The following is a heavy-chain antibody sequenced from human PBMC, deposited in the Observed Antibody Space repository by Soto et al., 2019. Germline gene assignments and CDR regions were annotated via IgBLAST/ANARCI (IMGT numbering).Heavy chain of an antibody. Sequence: QEQLVESGGGVVQPGRSLRLSCAASGFTFSSYGMHWVRQAPGKGLEWVAVMSFNGNNKYYGDSVGGRFTISSDNSKTTLFLHMTDLRPRDRAVYCRAEDLSAAPPSYSPFDGWGQGTPVPLS. D-gene: IGHD2-15*01. CDR2: MSFNGNNK. V-gene: IGHV3-30*18. J-gene: IGHJ4*03. CDR1: GFTFSSYG. CDR3: AEDLSAAPPSYSPFDG.